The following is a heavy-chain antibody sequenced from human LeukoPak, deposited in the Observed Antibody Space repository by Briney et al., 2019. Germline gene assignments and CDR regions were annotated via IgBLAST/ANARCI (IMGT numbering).Heavy chain of an antibody. D-gene: IGHD6-19*01. J-gene: IGHJ4*02. CDR2: IYDSGTT. CDR3: AGRRSSGWYAY. V-gene: IGHV3-53*01. CDR1: GFTFSSYW. Sequence: GGSLRLSCAASGFTFSSYWMSWVRQAPGKGLEWVSVIYDSGTTYYADSVKGRFLIFRDTSKNTVDLQMNSLRVEDTAVYYCAGRRSSGWYAYWGQGTLVTVSS.